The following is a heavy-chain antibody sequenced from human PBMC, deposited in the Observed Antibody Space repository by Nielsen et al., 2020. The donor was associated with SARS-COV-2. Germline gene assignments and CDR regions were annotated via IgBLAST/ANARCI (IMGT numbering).Heavy chain of an antibody. Sequence: SETLSLTCTVSGGSISSSSYYWGWIRQPPGKGLEWIGSIYYRGSTYYNPSLKSRVTISVDTSKNQFSLKLSSVTAADTAVYYCARHDPEHIVVVTAPSYFDYWGQGTLVTVSS. CDR1: GGSISSSSYY. CDR2: IYYRGST. J-gene: IGHJ4*02. CDR3: ARHDPEHIVVVTAPSYFDY. D-gene: IGHD2-21*02. V-gene: IGHV4-39*01.